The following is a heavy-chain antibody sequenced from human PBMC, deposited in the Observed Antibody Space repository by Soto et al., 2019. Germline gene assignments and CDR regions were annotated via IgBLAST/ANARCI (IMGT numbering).Heavy chain of an antibody. V-gene: IGHV1-2*02. D-gene: IGHD3-22*01. Sequence: ASVKVSCKASGYTFTGYYMHWVRQAPGQGLEWMGWINPNSGGTNYAQKFQGGVTMTRDTSISTAYMELSRLRSDDTAVYYCARGGSGYYRANWFDPWGQGTLVTVSS. J-gene: IGHJ5*02. CDR2: INPNSGGT. CDR1: GYTFTGYY. CDR3: ARGGSGYYRANWFDP.